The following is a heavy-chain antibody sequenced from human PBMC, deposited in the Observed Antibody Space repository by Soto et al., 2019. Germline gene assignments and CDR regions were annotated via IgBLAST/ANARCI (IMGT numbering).Heavy chain of an antibody. CDR1: GGTFTSYA. D-gene: IGHD3-10*01. CDR3: ALWFGESHYYGMDV. CDR2: IIPIFGTA. V-gene: IGHV1-69*13. Sequence: SVKVSCKASGGTFTSYAISWVRQAPGQGLEWMGGIIPIFGTANYAQKFQGRVKITADESTSTAYMELSSLRSEDTAVYYCALWFGESHYYGMDVWGQGTTVTVSS. J-gene: IGHJ6*02.